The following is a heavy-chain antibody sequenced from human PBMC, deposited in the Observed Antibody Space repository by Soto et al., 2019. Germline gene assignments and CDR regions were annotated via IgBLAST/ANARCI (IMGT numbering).Heavy chain of an antibody. CDR3: ARDSGSYLDY. J-gene: IGHJ4*02. CDR1: GFTFSSYA. CDR2: ISYDGSNK. Sequence: GGSLRLSCAASGFTFSSYAMHWVRQAPGKGLEWVAVISYDGSNKYYADSVKGRFTISRDNSKNTLYLQMNSLRAEDTAVYYCARDSGSYLDYWGQGTLVTVSS. D-gene: IGHD1-26*01. V-gene: IGHV3-30-3*01.